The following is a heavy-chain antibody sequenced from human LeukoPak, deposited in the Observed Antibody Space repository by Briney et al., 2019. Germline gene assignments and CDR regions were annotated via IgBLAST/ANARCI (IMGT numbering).Heavy chain of an antibody. CDR3: ARQIPTTVTTHTLFDY. Sequence: PSETLSLTRTVSVGSIIIYYWNCMRQPPGKGLEWLGYIYYSGSTNYNPALKSRVTISVDTSKNQFSLKLSSVTAADTAVYYCARQIPTTVTTHTLFDYWGQGTLVTVSS. V-gene: IGHV4-59*08. D-gene: IGHD4-17*01. CDR2: IYYSGST. CDR1: VGSIIIYY. J-gene: IGHJ4*02.